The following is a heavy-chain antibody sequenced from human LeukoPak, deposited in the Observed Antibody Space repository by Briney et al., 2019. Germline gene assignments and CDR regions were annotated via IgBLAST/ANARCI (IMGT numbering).Heavy chain of an antibody. CDR2: IKEDGSEK. J-gene: IGHJ6*03. CDR3: ATLLPMDV. Sequence: PGGSLRLSCAASEFTVSKYWMSWVRQAPGKGLQWLAHIKEDGSEKYYVDSVKGRFIISRDNAKNSLYLEMNSLRGEDTAVYYCATLLPMDVWGTGTTVTVSS. V-gene: IGHV3-7*01. CDR1: EFTVSKYW. D-gene: IGHD2-21*01.